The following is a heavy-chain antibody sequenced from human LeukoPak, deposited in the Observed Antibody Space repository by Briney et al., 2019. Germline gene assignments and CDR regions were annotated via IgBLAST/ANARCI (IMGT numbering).Heavy chain of an antibody. Sequence: SVKVSCKASGGTFSGYAISWLRQAPGQGLEWMGGIIPIFGTANYAQKFQGRVTITTDESTSTAYMELSSLRSEDTAVYYCARESIAVAGRIFDYWGQGTLVTVSS. J-gene: IGHJ4*02. D-gene: IGHD6-19*01. CDR2: IIPIFGTA. CDR1: GGTFSGYA. V-gene: IGHV1-69*05. CDR3: ARESIAVAGRIFDY.